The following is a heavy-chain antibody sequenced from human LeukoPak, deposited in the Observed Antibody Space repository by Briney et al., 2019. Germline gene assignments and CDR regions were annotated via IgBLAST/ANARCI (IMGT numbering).Heavy chain of an antibody. CDR2: IRYDGSEK. CDR3: AARDFWSGPASDY. J-gene: IGHJ4*02. V-gene: IGHV3-30*02. CDR1: GFTFSSYG. D-gene: IGHD3-3*01. Sequence: GGSLRLSCAASGFTFSSYGTHWVPQAPGKGLEWVAFIRYDGSEKYYADSVKGRFTISRDNSKNTLYLQMNSLRVEDTAVYYCAARDFWSGPASDYWGQGTLVTVSS.